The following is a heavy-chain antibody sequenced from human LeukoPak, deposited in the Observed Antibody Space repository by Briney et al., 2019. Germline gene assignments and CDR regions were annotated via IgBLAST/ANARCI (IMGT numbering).Heavy chain of an antibody. CDR2: ISSSSSTI. CDR3: ARGQNRWDCSSTSCYSFDP. CDR1: GFTFSSYS. D-gene: IGHD2-2*01. J-gene: IGHJ5*02. V-gene: IGHV3-48*02. Sequence: GGSLRLSCAASGFTFSSYSMNWVRQAPGKGLEWVSYISSSSSTIYYADSVKGRFTISRDNAKNSLYLQMNSLRDEDTAVYYCARGQNRWDCSSTSCYSFDPWGQGTLVTVSS.